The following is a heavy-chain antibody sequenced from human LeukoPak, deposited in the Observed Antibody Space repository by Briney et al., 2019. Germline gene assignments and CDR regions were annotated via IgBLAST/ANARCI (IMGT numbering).Heavy chain of an antibody. D-gene: IGHD2/OR15-2a*01. CDR3: AGRGSSSGTFNI. Sequence: SETLSLTCAVYGGSFSGYYWSWIRQPPGKGLEWIGRIYTSGGTNYNPSLKSRVTMSVDKSKNQISLNLASLTAADTALYYCAGRGSSSGTFNIWGPGTFVTVSS. J-gene: IGHJ3*02. CDR2: IYTSGGT. CDR1: GGSFSGYY. V-gene: IGHV4-59*10.